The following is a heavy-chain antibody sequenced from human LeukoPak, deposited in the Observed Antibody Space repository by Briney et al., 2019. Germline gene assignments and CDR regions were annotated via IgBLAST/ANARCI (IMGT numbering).Heavy chain of an antibody. Sequence: ASVKVSCKASGYTFTGYYMHWVRQAPGQGLEWMGWINPNSGGTNYAQKFQGRVTMTRDTSISTAYMELSRLRSDDTAVYYCARRFYDSSGYYFFDYWGQGTLLTVSS. CDR1: GYTFTGYY. J-gene: IGHJ4*02. V-gene: IGHV1-2*02. CDR3: ARRFYDSSGYYFFDY. D-gene: IGHD3-22*01. CDR2: INPNSGGT.